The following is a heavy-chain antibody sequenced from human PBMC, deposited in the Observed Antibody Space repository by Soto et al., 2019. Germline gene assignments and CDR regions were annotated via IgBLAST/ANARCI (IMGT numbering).Heavy chain of an antibody. CDR3: ASGIVVVPPATLPSYYYSGMDA. CDR1: GFTFSSYG. D-gene: IGHD2-2*01. Sequence: GGSLRLSCAASGFTFSSYGMHWVRQAPGKGLEWVAVISYAGSNKYYADSVKGRFTISRDNSKNTLYLQMNSLRAEDTAVYYCASGIVVVPPATLPSYYYSGMDAWGQGTTVTVSS. J-gene: IGHJ6*02. V-gene: IGHV3-30*03. CDR2: ISYAGSNK.